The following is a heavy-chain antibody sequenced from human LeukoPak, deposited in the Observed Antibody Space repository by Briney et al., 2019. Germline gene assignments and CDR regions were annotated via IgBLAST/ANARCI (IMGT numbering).Heavy chain of an antibody. CDR1: GYTLTELS. CDR2: FDPEDGET. Sequence: ASVKVSCKVSGYTLTELSMHWVRQAPGKGLEWMGGFDPEDGETIYAQKFQGRVTMTEDTSTDTAYMELSSLRSEDTAVYYCATAPGVVVIATSSFFDYWGQGTLDTVSS. V-gene: IGHV1-24*01. D-gene: IGHD2-21*01. CDR3: ATAPGVVVIATSSFFDY. J-gene: IGHJ4*02.